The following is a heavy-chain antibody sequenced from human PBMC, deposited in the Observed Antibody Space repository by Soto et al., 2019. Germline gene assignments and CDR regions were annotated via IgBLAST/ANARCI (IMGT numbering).Heavy chain of an antibody. Sequence: QVQLQESGPGLVKPSQTLSLTCTVSGGSISSGDYYWSWLRQQPGKGLEWMGYIHYRGSTYYNPSLKSRVTISVDTSKNRFSLTLSSVTAADTAAYYCAKDSPLSARRMGVWGQGTTVSVSS. J-gene: IGHJ6*02. V-gene: IGHV4-31*03. CDR1: GGSISSGDYY. D-gene: IGHD3-10*01. CDR3: AKDSPLSARRMGV. CDR2: IHYRGST.